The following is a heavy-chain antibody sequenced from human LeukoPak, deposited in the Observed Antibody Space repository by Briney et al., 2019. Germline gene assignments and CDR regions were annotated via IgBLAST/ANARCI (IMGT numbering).Heavy chain of an antibody. CDR3: ARAELAYCGGDCSGRPYYSYYYVDV. Sequence: SVKVSCKASEATFSSYAISWVRQAPGQGREWMGAIITIFGTANYAQKFQGRATITAAKSRSQANLELSSLKSRDTAVYYVARAELAYCGGDCSGRPYYSYYYVDVWGKGTTVTVSS. J-gene: IGHJ6*03. CDR1: EATFSSYA. D-gene: IGHD2-21*02. CDR2: IITIFGTA. V-gene: IGHV1-69*06.